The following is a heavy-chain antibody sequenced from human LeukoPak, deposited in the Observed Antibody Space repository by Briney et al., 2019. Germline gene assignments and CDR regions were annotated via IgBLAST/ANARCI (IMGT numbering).Heavy chain of an antibody. V-gene: IGHV3-49*03. CDR1: GFTFGDYA. J-gene: IGHJ6*03. CDR3: TRDLNDILTGHHYYYYMDV. D-gene: IGHD3-9*01. Sequence: GGSLRLSCTASGFTFGDYAMSWFRQAPGKGLEWVGFIRSKAYGGTTEYAASVKGRFTISRDDSKSIAYLQMNSLKTEGTAVYYCTRDLNDILTGHHYYYYMDVWGKGTTVTVSS. CDR2: IRSKAYGGTT.